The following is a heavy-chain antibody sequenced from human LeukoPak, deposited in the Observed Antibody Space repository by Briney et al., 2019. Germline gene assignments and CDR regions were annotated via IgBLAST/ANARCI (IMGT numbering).Heavy chain of an antibody. CDR3: ARMAVIGWSDYCFDY. Sequence: ASVKVSCKSPGYTFTDYYIHWVRQAPGQGLEGMGWINPNSGGTNYAQNFQGRVTVTRDTSISTAYMELSRLQSDDTAVYYCARMAVIGWSDYCFDYWGQGTLVTVSS. J-gene: IGHJ4*02. V-gene: IGHV1-2*02. D-gene: IGHD6-19*01. CDR2: INPNSGGT. CDR1: GYTFTDYY.